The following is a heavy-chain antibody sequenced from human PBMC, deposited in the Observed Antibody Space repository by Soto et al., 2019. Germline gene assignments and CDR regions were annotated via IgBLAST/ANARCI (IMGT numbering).Heavy chain of an antibody. J-gene: IGHJ3*02. Sequence: ASVKVSCKASGGTFSSYAISWVRQAPGQGLEWMGGIIPIFGTANYAQKFQGRVTITADESTSTAYMELSSLRSDDTAVYYCAREPYDYVWGSYRFPNDAFDIWGQGTMVTVS. V-gene: IGHV1-69*13. CDR1: GGTFSSYA. CDR2: IIPIFGTA. CDR3: AREPYDYVWGSYRFPNDAFDI. D-gene: IGHD3-16*02.